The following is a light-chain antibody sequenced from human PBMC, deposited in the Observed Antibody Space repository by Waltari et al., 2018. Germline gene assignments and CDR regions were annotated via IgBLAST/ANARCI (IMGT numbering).Light chain of an antibody. CDR3: QQYKNWPLT. V-gene: IGKV3-15*01. CDR2: GAS. Sequence: ELVLTQSPATLSVSPGETATLSCRASQSVSPNLAWYQQKPGQTPRLLISGASTRATGIPARFSGSWSGTEFTLTISSLQSEDFAVYYCQQYKNWPLTFGGGTKVEIK. J-gene: IGKJ4*01. CDR1: QSVSPN.